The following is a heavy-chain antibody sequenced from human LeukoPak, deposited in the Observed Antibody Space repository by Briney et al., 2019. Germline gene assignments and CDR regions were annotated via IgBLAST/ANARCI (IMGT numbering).Heavy chain of an antibody. CDR3: ARCQLPGGSWFDP. V-gene: IGHV4-34*01. D-gene: IGHD5-24*01. Sequence: PSETLSLTCAVYGGSFSGYYWSWIRQPPGKGLEWIGEINHSGSTNYNPSLKSRVTISVDTSKNQFSLKLSSVTAADTAVYYCARCQLPGGSWFDPWGQGTLVTVSS. CDR2: INHSGST. CDR1: GGSFSGYY. J-gene: IGHJ5*02.